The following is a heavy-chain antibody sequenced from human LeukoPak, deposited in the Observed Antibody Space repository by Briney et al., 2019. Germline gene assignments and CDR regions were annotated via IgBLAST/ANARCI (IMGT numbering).Heavy chain of an antibody. Sequence: GGSLRLSCVASGFTFTDYAMTWVRQPPGRRLERVSTITTTVGDTHYADSVKGRFTISRDNSKNTLYLQMNSLRAEDTAVYYCAMTPFRGTDYWGQGTLVTVSS. D-gene: IGHD3-10*01. J-gene: IGHJ4*02. V-gene: IGHV3-23*01. CDR1: GFTFTDYA. CDR3: AMTPFRGTDY. CDR2: ITTTVGDT.